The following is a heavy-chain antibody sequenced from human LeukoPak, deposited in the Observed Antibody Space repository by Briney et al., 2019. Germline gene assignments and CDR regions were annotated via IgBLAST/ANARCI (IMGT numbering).Heavy chain of an antibody. D-gene: IGHD3-10*01. J-gene: IGHJ4*02. CDR2: ISGSGGST. CDR1: GFTFSSYA. Sequence: GSLRLSCAASGFTFSSYAMSWVRQAPGKGLEWVSAISGSGGSTYYADSVKGRFPISRDNSKNTLYLQMNSLRAEDTAVYYCAKVAYYYGSGSYYEYYFDYWGQGTLVTVSS. V-gene: IGHV3-23*01. CDR3: AKVAYYYGSGSYYEYYFDY.